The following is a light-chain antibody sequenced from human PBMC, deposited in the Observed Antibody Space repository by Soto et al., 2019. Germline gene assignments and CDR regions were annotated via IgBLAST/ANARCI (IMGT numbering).Light chain of an antibody. CDR1: RSISSY. CDR2: AAS. CDR3: QQYNSYST. J-gene: IGKJ1*01. V-gene: IGKV1-39*01. Sequence: DIQMTQSPSSLSASVRDRLIITCRASRSISSYLNWYQQKPGRAPKLLIYAASSLQSGVLSRFSGSGSGTDFSLTVSSLQPEDFATYYCQQYNSYSTFGQGTKVDIK.